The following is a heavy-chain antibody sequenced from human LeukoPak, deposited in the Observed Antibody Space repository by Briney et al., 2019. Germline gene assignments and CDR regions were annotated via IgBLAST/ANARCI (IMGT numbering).Heavy chain of an antibody. CDR1: GFTFGSYG. D-gene: IGHD3-10*02. Sequence: PGGSLRLSCAASGFTFGSYGMHWVRQAPGKGLEWVTFIRSDGSNKYYADSVKGRFTISRDNAKNSLYLQMNSLGAEDTAVYYCAELGITMIGGVWGKGTTVTISS. CDR3: AELGITMIGGV. V-gene: IGHV3-30*02. CDR2: IRSDGSNK. J-gene: IGHJ6*04.